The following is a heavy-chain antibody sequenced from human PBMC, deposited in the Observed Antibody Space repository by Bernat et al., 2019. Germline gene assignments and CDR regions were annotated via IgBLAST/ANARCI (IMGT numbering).Heavy chain of an antibody. CDR1: GFTFNNYG. V-gene: IGHV3-33*01. J-gene: IGHJ4*02. CDR3: ARLGSSWSFDY. Sequence: QVQLVESGGGVVQPGRSLRLSCAASGFTFNNYGMHWVRQVPGKGLEWVAVIWYDGNNKYYADSVKGRFTIYRDNSKNTLYLQLNSLGAEDTAVYYCARLGSSWSFDYWGQGTLVTVSS. CDR2: IWYDGNNK. D-gene: IGHD6-13*01.